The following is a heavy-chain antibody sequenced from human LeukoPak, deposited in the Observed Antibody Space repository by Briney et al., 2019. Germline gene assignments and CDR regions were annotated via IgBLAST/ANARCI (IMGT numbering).Heavy chain of an antibody. CDR1: GFTFTTYW. CDR2: INQDGTEK. D-gene: IGHD1-1*01. V-gene: IGHV3-7*01. Sequence: GESLRLSCAASGFTFTTYWMSWVRQFPGKGLQWVANINQDGTEKYYVDSVKGRFTISRDNAKNSLSLQMNSLRAEDTAVYYCARDKTTGDSWFDSWGQGTLVTVSS. J-gene: IGHJ5*01. CDR3: ARDKTTGDSWFDS.